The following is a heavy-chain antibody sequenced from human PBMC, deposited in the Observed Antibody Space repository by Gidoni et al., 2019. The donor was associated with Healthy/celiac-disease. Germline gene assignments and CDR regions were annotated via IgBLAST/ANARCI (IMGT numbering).Heavy chain of an antibody. CDR2: IIPIVGTA. J-gene: IGHJ4*02. Sequence: QVQLVQSGAAVTKPASSVKVSRKASAGNFSSYAISWLRQAPGQRLEWMGGIIPIVGTANYAQKFQCRITITADDSTSAACMELCSLRSEDTAVYYGARGPEVSTIPYYFDCWGQGTLVTVSS. CDR1: AGNFSSYA. D-gene: IGHD5-12*01. CDR3: ARGPEVSTIPYYFDC. V-gene: IGHV1-69*01.